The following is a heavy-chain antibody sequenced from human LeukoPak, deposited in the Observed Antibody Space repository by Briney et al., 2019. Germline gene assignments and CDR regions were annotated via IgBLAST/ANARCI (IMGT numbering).Heavy chain of an antibody. Sequence: ASVKVSCKASGYTFTSYGISWVRQAPGQGLEWMGWISAYNGNTNYAQKLQGRVTMTTDTSTSTAYMELRSLRSDDTAVYYCASAPPHYYDSSGYYGYWGQGTLVTVSS. CDR3: ASAPPHYYDSSGYYGY. D-gene: IGHD3-22*01. CDR2: ISAYNGNT. V-gene: IGHV1-18*01. CDR1: GYTFTSYG. J-gene: IGHJ4*02.